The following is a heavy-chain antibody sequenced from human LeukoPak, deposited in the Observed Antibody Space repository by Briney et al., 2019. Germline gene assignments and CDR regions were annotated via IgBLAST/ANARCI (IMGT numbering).Heavy chain of an antibody. CDR3: ARQGSSSYYFAWFDP. D-gene: IGHD3-22*01. CDR1: GYSFTSYW. Sequence: GESLKISCKGSGYSFTSYWIGWVRQMPGQGLEWMGIIYPGDSVTTYSPSFQGQVTISVDKSINTAYLQWSSLKASDTAIYYCARQGSSSYYFAWFDPWGQGTLVTVSS. V-gene: IGHV5-51*01. CDR2: IYPGDSVT. J-gene: IGHJ5*02.